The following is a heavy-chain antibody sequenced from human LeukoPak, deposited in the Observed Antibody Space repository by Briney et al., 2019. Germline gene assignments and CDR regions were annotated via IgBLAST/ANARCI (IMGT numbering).Heavy chain of an antibody. D-gene: IGHD5-24*01. CDR3: ARDSYIVEMATIRVKQSYYYYYVDV. CDR2: IYTSGST. Sequence: PSQTLSLTCTVSGGSISSGSYYWSWIRQPAGKGLEWIGRIYTSGSTNYNPSLRSRVTISVDTSKNQFSLKLSSVTAADTAVYYCARDSYIVEMATIRVKQSYYYYYVDVWGKGTTVTVSS. CDR1: GGSISSGSYY. J-gene: IGHJ6*03. V-gene: IGHV4-61*02.